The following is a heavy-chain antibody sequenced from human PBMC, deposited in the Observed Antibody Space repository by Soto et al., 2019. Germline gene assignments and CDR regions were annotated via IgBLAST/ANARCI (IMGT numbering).Heavy chain of an antibody. Sequence: QLHLVQSGAVVKKPGASVTVSCSASGYPVTAYYMHWVRQAPGRGLEWMGGINPATGAAKYTQTFRGRATMPRDTSPITVFMELGGPTSEDPPVFYCARGGGVGVAGSAAFDMWGQGTLVTVSS. CDR1: GYPVTAYY. J-gene: IGHJ3*02. CDR2: INPATGAA. CDR3: ARGGGVGVAGSAAFDM. D-gene: IGHD3-3*01. V-gene: IGHV1-2*02.